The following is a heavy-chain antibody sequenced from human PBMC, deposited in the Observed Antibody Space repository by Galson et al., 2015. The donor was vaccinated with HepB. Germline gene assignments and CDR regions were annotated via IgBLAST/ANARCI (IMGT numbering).Heavy chain of an antibody. Sequence: SLRLSCAASGFTFANYEMNWVRQAPGKGLEWVSYIDSSGTTVYYAGSVKGRFTISRDNAEKSLYLQMNSLTAEDTALYYCARDRGTYSSAWADAFDIWGQGTMVTVSS. CDR2: IDSSGTTV. CDR3: ARDRGTYSSAWADAFDI. J-gene: IGHJ3*02. D-gene: IGHD6-19*01. V-gene: IGHV3-48*03. CDR1: GFTFANYE.